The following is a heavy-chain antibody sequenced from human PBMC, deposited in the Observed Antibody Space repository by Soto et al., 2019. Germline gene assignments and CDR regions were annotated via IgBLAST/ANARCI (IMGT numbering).Heavy chain of an antibody. V-gene: IGHV3-33*01. CDR2: IWFDGSKK. CDR1: GFTFRSYG. D-gene: IGHD2-2*01. CDR3: ARDRLVPYGYGMDV. Sequence: GGSLRLSCAASGFTFRSYGIHWVRQAPGKGLEWVALIWFDGSKKYYVDSVKGRFSVSRDNSKNTLYLQMNSLRVEDTAVYYCARDRLVPYGYGMDVWGQGTTVTVSS. J-gene: IGHJ6*02.